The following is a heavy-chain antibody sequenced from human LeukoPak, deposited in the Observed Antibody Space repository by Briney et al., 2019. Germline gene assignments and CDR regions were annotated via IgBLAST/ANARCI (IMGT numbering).Heavy chain of an antibody. J-gene: IGHJ5*02. CDR2: IYTSGST. V-gene: IGHV4-61*02. CDR1: GGSISSGSYY. Sequence: PSETLSLTCTVSGGSISSGSYYWSWIRQPAGKGLEWIGRIYTSGSTNYNPSLKSRVTISVDTSKNQFSLKLSSVTAADTAVYYCGRGGSVSTDPRLWFDPWGQGTLVTVSS. CDR3: GRGGSVSTDPRLWFDP. D-gene: IGHD5/OR15-5a*01.